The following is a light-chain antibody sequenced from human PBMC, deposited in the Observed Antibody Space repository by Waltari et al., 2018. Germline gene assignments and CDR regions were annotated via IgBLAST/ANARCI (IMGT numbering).Light chain of an antibody. J-gene: IGLJ1*01. CDR2: EVS. CDR3: CSYAGHSTYV. CDR1: SSDVGNYNL. Sequence: QSALTQPASVSGSPGQSITISCTGTSSDVGNYNLVSWYQQPPGKAPKLMVYEVSQRPSGVSNRFSGSKSGNTASLTISGLQPEDETDYYCCSYAGHSTYVFGTGTKVTVL. V-gene: IGLV2-23*02.